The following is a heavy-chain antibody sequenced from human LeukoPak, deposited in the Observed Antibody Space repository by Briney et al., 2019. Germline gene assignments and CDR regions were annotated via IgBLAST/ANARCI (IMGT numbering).Heavy chain of an antibody. D-gene: IGHD3-3*01. CDR2: ISAYNGNT. CDR1: GYTFTSYG. Sequence: GASVKVSCKASGYTFTSYGISWVRQAPGQGLEWMGWISAYNGNTNYAQKLQGRVTMTTDTSTSTAYMELSSLRSEGTAVYYCVVEAFGWFDPWGQGTLVTVSS. J-gene: IGHJ5*02. V-gene: IGHV1-18*01. CDR3: VVEAFGWFDP.